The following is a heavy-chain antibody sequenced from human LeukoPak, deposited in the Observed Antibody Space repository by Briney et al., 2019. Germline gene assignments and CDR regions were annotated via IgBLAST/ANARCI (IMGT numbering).Heavy chain of an antibody. D-gene: IGHD2-15*01. CDR2: INPNSGGT. V-gene: IGHV1-2*02. CDR3: ARAGKVSCSGGSCYYGY. J-gene: IGHJ4*02. CDR1: GYTFTGYY. Sequence: ASVKVSCKASGYTFTGYYMHWVRQAPGQGLEWMGWINPNSGGTNYAQKFQGRVTMTRDTSISTAYMELSRLRSDDTAVYYCARAGKVSCSGGSCYYGYWGQGTLVAVSS.